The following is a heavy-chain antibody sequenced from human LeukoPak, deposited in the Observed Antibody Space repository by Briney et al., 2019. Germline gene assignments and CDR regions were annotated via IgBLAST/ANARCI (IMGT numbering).Heavy chain of an antibody. Sequence: GGSLRLSCAASGFTVSSNYMSWVRQAPGKGLEWVSVIYSGGSTYYADSVKGRFTISRDNSKNTLYLQMNSLRAEDTAVYYCARDTRGTASRFDDWGHVTLVTVSS. CDR2: IYSGGST. CDR1: GFTVSSNY. J-gene: IGHJ4*01. CDR3: ARDTRGTASRFDD. V-gene: IGHV3-66*01. D-gene: IGHD1-1*01.